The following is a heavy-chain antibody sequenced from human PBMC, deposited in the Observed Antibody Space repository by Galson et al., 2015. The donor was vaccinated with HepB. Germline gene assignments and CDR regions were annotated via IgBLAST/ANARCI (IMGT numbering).Heavy chain of an antibody. CDR2: INHRGGT. J-gene: IGHJ3*02. D-gene: IGHD2-8*01. CDR3: ARDPRFSCTNTNCFDALDI. V-gene: IGHV4-34*01. Sequence: LSLTCTVYGGSFSGYYWNWIRQSPGRGLEWIGEINHRGGTNYNPSLESRVTISIDTSKNHFSLDLSSVTAADTAVYYCARDPRFSCTNTNCFDALDIWGQGTMVSVSS. CDR1: GGSFSGYY.